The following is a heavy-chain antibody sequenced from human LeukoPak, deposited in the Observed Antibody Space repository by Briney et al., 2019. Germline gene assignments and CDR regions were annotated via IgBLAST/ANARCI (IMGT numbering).Heavy chain of an antibody. D-gene: IGHD3-22*01. Sequence: PSETLSLTCAVYGGSFSGYYWGWIRQPPGKGLEWIGSIYYSGSTYYNPSLKSRVTISVDTSKNQFSLKLSSVTAADTAVYYCARVYYYDSSGYLPYYFDYWGQGTLVTVSS. CDR1: GGSFSGYY. J-gene: IGHJ4*02. CDR3: ARVYYYDSSGYLPYYFDY. CDR2: IYYSGST. V-gene: IGHV4-34*01.